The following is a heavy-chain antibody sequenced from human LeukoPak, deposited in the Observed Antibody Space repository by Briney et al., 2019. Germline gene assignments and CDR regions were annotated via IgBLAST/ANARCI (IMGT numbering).Heavy chain of an antibody. CDR3: AREPFGGYQYYYYYYGMDV. J-gene: IGHJ6*04. Sequence: RSLRLSCAASGFTFSSYSIHWVRQAPGKGLEWVAVISYDGSNKYYADSVKGRFTISRDNSKNTLYLQMNSLRAEDTAVYYCAREPFGGYQYYYYYYGMDVWGKGTTVTVSS. CDR2: ISYDGSNK. V-gene: IGHV3-30*04. D-gene: IGHD3-16*01. CDR1: GFTFSSYS.